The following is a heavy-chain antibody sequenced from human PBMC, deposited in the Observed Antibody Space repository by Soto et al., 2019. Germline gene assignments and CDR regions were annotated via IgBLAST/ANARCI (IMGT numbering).Heavy chain of an antibody. Sequence: NPSETLSLTCAVSGGSISSGGYSWSWIRQPPGKGLEWIGYIYHSGSTYYNPSLKSRVTISVDRSKNQFSLKLSSVTAADTAVYYCARVRAPTVVSFFDYWGQGTLVTVSS. CDR3: ARVRAPTVVSFFDY. J-gene: IGHJ4*02. D-gene: IGHD4-17*01. CDR1: GGSISSGGYS. CDR2: IYHSGST. V-gene: IGHV4-30-2*01.